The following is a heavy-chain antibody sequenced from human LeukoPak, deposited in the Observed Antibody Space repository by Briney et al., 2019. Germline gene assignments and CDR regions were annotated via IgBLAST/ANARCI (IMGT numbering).Heavy chain of an antibody. CDR3: ARDRRAVAVADPFDY. D-gene: IGHD6-19*01. Sequence: SETLSLTCSVSGGSIRSYYWSWIRQPPGKRPEWIGHMYYSGTTTYNPSLKSRVTILLDTSRNQLSLTLSSVTAADTAVYYCARDRRAVAVADPFDYWGQGTLVTVSS. V-gene: IGHV4-59*01. CDR1: GGSIRSYY. J-gene: IGHJ4*02. CDR2: MYYSGTT.